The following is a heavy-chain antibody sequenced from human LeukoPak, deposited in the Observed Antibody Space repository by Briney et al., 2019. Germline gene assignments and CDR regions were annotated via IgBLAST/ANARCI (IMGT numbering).Heavy chain of an antibody. CDR3: ARGNYDSSGYLDY. CDR2: ISGDGGRT. Sequence: PWGSLRLSCAASGFTFDDYAMHWVRQAPGKGLEWVSLISGDGGRTYYADSVKGRFTISRDNSKDTLYLQMNSLRDEDTAVYYCARGNYDSSGYLDYWGQGTLVTVSS. V-gene: IGHV3-43*02. D-gene: IGHD3-22*01. J-gene: IGHJ4*02. CDR1: GFTFDDYA.